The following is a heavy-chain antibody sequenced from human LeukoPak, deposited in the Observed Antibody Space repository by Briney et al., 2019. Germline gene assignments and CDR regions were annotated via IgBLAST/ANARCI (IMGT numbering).Heavy chain of an antibody. Sequence: SETLSLTCAVSGYSISSSYWWGWIRQPPGKGLEWIGFIYCSGTTNYNPSLKSRVTMSVDTYKNQFSLKLSSVTASDTAVYYCARSSSLGYYYYYMDVWGKGTTVTVSS. CDR1: GYSISSSYW. CDR2: IYCSGTT. D-gene: IGHD6-19*01. V-gene: IGHV4-28*06. J-gene: IGHJ6*03. CDR3: ARSSSLGYYYYYMDV.